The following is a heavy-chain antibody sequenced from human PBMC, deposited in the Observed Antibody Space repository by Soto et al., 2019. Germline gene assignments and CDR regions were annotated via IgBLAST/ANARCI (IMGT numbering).Heavy chain of an antibody. CDR2: ISGSGGST. J-gene: IGHJ4*02. Sequence: EVQLLESGGGLVQPGGSLRLSCAASGFTFSSYAMSWVRQAPGKGLEWVSAISGSGGSTYYADSVKGRFPISRDNSKNTLYLQMNSLRAEDTAVYYCATSVPFRGVIITFDYWGQGTLVTVSS. D-gene: IGHD3-10*01. CDR3: ATSVPFRGVIITFDY. CDR1: GFTFSSYA. V-gene: IGHV3-23*01.